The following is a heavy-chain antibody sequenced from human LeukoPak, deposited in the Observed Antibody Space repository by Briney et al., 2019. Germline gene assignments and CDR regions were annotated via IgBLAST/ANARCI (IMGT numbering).Heavy chain of an antibody. CDR1: GGSISSSSYY. CDR3: ARGVGATNFDY. Sequence: SETLSLTCTVSGGSISSSSYYWGWIRQPPGKGLEWIGEINHSGSTNYNPSLKSRVTISVDTSKNQFSLKLSSVTAADTAVYYCARGVGATNFDYWGQGTLVTVSS. J-gene: IGHJ4*02. CDR2: INHSGST. D-gene: IGHD1-26*01. V-gene: IGHV4-39*07.